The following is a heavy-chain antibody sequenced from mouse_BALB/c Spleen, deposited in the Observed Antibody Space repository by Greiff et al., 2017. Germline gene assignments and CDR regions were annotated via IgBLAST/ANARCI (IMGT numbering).Heavy chain of an antibody. CDR1: GFNINDTY. Sequence: EVQLLQSGAELVKPGASVKFSCTASGFNINDTYMHWVKQWPEQGLEWIGRIGPANGNTKYDPKFPGKATITANTSYNTVYLQISSLTSEDTADYYWAVGYDGWFAYWGQGTLVTVSA. CDR3: AVGYDGWFAY. J-gene: IGHJ3*01. V-gene: IGHV14-3*02. CDR2: IGPANGNT. D-gene: IGHD2-2*01.